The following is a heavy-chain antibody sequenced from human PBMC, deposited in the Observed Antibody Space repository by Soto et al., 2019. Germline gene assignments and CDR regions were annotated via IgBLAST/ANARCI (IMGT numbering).Heavy chain of an antibody. CDR3: ARGAPQTMAFDY. D-gene: IGHD1-26*01. CDR2: IYQSVST. CDR1: GDSISSGSYS. Sequence: SETLSLTCAVSGDSISSGSYSWSWIRQPPGKGLEYIGYIYQSVSTYYNPSLKSRVAISVDRSKNQFSLNLSSVTAADTAVYYCARGAPQTMAFDYWGQGLLVPVSS. V-gene: IGHV4-30-2*01. J-gene: IGHJ4*02.